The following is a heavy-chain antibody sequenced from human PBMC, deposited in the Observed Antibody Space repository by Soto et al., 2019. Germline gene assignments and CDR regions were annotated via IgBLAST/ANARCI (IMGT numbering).Heavy chain of an antibody. V-gene: IGHV1-8*01. J-gene: IGHJ4*02. CDR3: ALREGYGGNIRPDYYFDY. CDR1: GYTFTSYD. CDR2: MNPNTGNS. Sequence: ASVKVSCKASGYTFTSYDIYWVRQATGQGLEWMGWMNPNTGNSGYAQKFQGRVTMTSDTSISTAHMELSSLRSEDTAVYYCALREGYGGNIRPDYYFDYWGQGTLVTVSS. D-gene: IGHD4-17*01.